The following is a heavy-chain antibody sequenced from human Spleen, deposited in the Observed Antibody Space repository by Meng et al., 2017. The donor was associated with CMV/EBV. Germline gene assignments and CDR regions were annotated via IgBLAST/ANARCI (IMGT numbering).Heavy chain of an antibody. D-gene: IGHD1-14*01. Sequence: GESLKISCAASGFTFDDYGMSWVRQAPGKGLEWVANIKQDGSEKYYVDSVKGRFTISRDNAKNSLYLQMNSLRAEDTAVYYCAKQNPHFDYWGQGTLVTVSS. CDR3: AKQNPHFDY. V-gene: IGHV3-7*03. CDR2: IKQDGSEK. J-gene: IGHJ4*02. CDR1: GFTFDDYG.